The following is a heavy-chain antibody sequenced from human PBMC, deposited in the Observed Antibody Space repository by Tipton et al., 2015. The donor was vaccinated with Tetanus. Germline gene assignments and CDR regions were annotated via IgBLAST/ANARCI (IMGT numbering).Heavy chain of an antibody. CDR3: AKAPSLGDAFDI. V-gene: IGHV3-23*01. CDR1: GYTFTRYW. J-gene: IGHJ3*02. D-gene: IGHD3-16*02. Sequence: SLRLSCVASGYTFTRYWMSWVRQAPGKGLEWVSAISGSGGSTYYADSVKGRFTISRDNSKNTLYLQMNSLRAEDTAVYYCAKAPSLGDAFDIWAKGQWSPSLQ. CDR2: ISGSGGST.